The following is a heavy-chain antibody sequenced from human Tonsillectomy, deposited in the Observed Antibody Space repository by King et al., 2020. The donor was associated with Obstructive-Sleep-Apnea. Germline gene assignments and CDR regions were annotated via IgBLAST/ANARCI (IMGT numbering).Heavy chain of an antibody. CDR1: GDSISTGGYF. CDR2: IYYSGGT. D-gene: IGHD3-9*01. CDR3: ARDNGNYVTGY. V-gene: IGHV4-39*07. Sequence: LQLQESGPGLVKPSETLTLTCTVSGDSISTGGYFWGWIRQPPGKGLEWIGTIYYSGGTYYHPSLNSRVTISLDTSKNQFYLKLSSVPAADTAVYYCARDNGNYVTGYWGQGTLVTVSS. J-gene: IGHJ4*02.